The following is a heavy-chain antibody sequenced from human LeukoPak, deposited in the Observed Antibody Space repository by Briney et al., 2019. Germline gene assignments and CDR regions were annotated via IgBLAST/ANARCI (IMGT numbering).Heavy chain of an antibody. J-gene: IGHJ4*02. CDR2: ISYDGSNK. D-gene: IGHD6-19*01. V-gene: IGHV3-30*19. Sequence: GGSLRLSCAASGFTFNSYGMHWVRQAPGKGLEWVAVISYDGSNKYYADSVKGRFTISRDNSKNTLYLQMNSLRAEDTAVYYCASAASIAVAGNVYWGQGTLVTVSS. CDR1: GFTFNSYG. CDR3: ASAASIAVAGNVY.